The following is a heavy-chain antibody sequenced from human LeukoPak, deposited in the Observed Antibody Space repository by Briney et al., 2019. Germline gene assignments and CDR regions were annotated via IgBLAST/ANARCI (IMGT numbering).Heavy chain of an antibody. CDR3: ARAGLNYYDSSGCYPTLDY. V-gene: IGHV1-69*13. CDR1: GGTFSSYA. CDR2: IIPIFGTA. Sequence: ASVKVSCKASGGTFSSYAISWVRQAPGQGLEWMGGIIPIFGTANYAQKFQGRVTITADESTSTAYMELSSLRSEDTAVYYCARAGLNYYDSSGCYPTLDYWGQGTLVTVSS. D-gene: IGHD3-22*01. J-gene: IGHJ4*02.